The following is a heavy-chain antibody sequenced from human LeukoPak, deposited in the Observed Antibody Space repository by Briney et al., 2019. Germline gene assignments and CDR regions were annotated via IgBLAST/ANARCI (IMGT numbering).Heavy chain of an antibody. Sequence: PSETLSLTCSVSGRSISSSSYYWGWIRQPPGEGLEWIGSIYYSGSTYYNPSLKSRVTISVDTSKNQFSLKLSSVTAADTAVYYCAVAYCGGDCYPNYWGQGTLVTVSS. V-gene: IGHV4-39*01. CDR1: GRSISSSSYY. D-gene: IGHD2-21*02. CDR2: IYYSGST. J-gene: IGHJ4*02. CDR3: AVAYCGGDCYPNY.